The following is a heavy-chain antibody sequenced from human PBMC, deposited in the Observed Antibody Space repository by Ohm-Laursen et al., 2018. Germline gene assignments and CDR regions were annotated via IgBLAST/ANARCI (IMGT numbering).Heavy chain of an antibody. CDR3: ARSPADYYDSSGITYYFDY. J-gene: IGHJ4*02. Sequence: RSLRLSCAASGFTFDDYAMHWVRQAPGKGLEWVSGISWNSGSIGYADSVKGRFTISRDNAKNSLYLQMNSLRAEDTALYYCARSPADYYDSSGITYYFDYWGQGTLVTVSS. CDR1: GFTFDDYA. D-gene: IGHD3-22*01. V-gene: IGHV3-9*01. CDR2: ISWNSGSI.